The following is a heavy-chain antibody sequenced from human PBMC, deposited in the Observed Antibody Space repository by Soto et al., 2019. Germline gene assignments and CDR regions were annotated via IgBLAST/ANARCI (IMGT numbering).Heavy chain of an antibody. CDR2: IIPIFGTA. CDR3: ARGRPPAFYYDSSGATGCFDY. CDR1: GGTFSSYA. J-gene: IGHJ4*02. Sequence: QVQLVQSGAEVKKPGSSVKVSCKASGGTFSSYAISWVRQAPGQGLEWMGGIIPIFGTANYAQKFQGRVTLNADEYTITARMELSSLRSEDTAVYYWARGRPPAFYYDSSGATGCFDYWGQGTLVAFS. D-gene: IGHD3-22*01. V-gene: IGHV1-69*01.